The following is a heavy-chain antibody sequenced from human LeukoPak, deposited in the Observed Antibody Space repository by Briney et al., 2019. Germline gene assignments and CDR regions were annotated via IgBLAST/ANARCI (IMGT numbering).Heavy chain of an antibody. CDR2: TKPDGSAE. CDR3: ARDGGLHTNFDN. D-gene: IGHD2-15*01. V-gene: IGHV3-7*01. CDR1: GFSFRNYW. Sequence: GGSLRLSCAASGFSFRNYWMGWVRQAPGKGLEWVANTKPDGSAEYYADSVRGRFTASRDNANNLLYLQTNRLRAEDTAVYYRARDGGLHTNFDNWGQGTLLTVSS. J-gene: IGHJ4*02.